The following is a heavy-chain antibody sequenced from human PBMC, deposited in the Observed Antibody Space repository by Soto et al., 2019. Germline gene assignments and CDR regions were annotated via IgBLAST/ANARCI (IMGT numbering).Heavy chain of an antibody. J-gene: IGHJ5*02. CDR2: ISGSGGST. D-gene: IGHD2-2*02. V-gene: IGHV3-23*01. CDR3: AKDRVPAAIIGGWFDP. Sequence: PGGSLRLSCAASGFTFSSYAMSWVRQAPGKGLEWVSAISGSGGSTYYADSVKGRFTISRDNSKNTLYLQMNSLRAEDTAVYYCAKDRVPAAIIGGWFDPWGQGTLVTVSS. CDR1: GFTFSSYA.